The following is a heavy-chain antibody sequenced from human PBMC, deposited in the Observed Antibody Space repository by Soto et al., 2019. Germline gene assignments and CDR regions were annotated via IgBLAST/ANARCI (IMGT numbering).Heavy chain of an antibody. J-gene: IGHJ5*02. CDR3: ARKAYYYDSSGYPPLDP. V-gene: IGHV1-8*01. Sequence: ASVKVSCKASRHTFTRYDINLGRQATGQGLEWMGWMNPNSGNTGYAQKFQGRVTMTRNTSISTAYMELSSLRSEDTAMYYCARKAYYYDSSGYPPLDPWGQGTLVTVSS. CDR2: MNPNSGNT. D-gene: IGHD3-22*01. CDR1: RHTFTRYD.